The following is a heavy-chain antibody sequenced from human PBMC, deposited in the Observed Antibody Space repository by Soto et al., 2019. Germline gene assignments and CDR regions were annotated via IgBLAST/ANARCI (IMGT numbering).Heavy chain of an antibody. J-gene: IGHJ5*02. CDR2: ISAYNGNT. D-gene: IGHD3-10*01. CDR1: GYTFTSYG. V-gene: IGHV1-18*04. Sequence: VASVKVSCKASGYTFTSYGISWVRQAPGQGLEWMGWISAYNGNTNYAQKLQGRVTMTTDTSTSTAYMELGSLRSDDTAVYYCARGRFVVRGANNWFDPWGQGTLVTVSS. CDR3: ARGRFVVRGANNWFDP.